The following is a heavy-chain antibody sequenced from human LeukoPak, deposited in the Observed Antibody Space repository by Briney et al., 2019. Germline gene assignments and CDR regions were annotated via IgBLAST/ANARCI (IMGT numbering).Heavy chain of an antibody. D-gene: IGHD5-12*01. V-gene: IGHV3-11*03. CDR3: AGRATSNFDY. CDR2: ISSSSSYT. Sequence: GGSLRLSCAASGFTFSNYAMSWARQAPGKGLEWVSYISSSSSYTNYADSVKGRFTISRDNAKNSLYLQMNSLRAEDMAVYYCAGRATSNFDYWGQGTLVTVSS. CDR1: GFTFSNYA. J-gene: IGHJ4*02.